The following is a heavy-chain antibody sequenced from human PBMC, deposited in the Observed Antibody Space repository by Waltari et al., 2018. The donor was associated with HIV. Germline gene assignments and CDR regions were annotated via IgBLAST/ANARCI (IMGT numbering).Heavy chain of an antibody. CDR1: FTFSTFW. CDR3: ARGRYYGMDV. J-gene: IGHJ6*02. Sequence: FTFSTFWMHWVRQTPGKGLVWVSGINSDGSSTTYADSVKGRFTISRDNPKNTLYLQMSSLRAEDTAVYFCARGRYYGMDVWGQGTTVTVSS. CDR2: INSDGSST. V-gene: IGHV3-74*01.